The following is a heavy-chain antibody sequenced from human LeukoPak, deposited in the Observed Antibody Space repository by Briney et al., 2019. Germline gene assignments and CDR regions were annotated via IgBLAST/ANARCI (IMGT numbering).Heavy chain of an antibody. D-gene: IGHD5-18*01. CDR3: ARDNGGTAMAYYYYYYMDV. CDR1: GYTFTDDY. CDR2: MNPNSGNT. Sequence: ASVKVSCKASGYTFTDDYVHWVRQATGQGLEWMGWMNPNSGNTGYAQKFQGRVTMTRNTSISTAYMELSSLRSEDTAVYYCARDNGGTAMAYYYYYYMDVWGKGTTVTISS. V-gene: IGHV1-8*02. J-gene: IGHJ6*03.